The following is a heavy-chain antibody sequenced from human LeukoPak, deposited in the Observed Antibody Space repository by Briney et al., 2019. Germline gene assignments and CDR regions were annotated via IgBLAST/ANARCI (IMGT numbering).Heavy chain of an antibody. Sequence: GGSLRLSCAASGFTVSSNYMSWVRQAPGKGLEWVSVIYSGGSTYYADSVKGRFTISRDNSKNALYLQMNSLRAEDTAVYYCARDPDGYNLPFDYWGQGTLVTVSS. CDR1: GFTVSSNY. D-gene: IGHD5-24*01. CDR3: ARDPDGYNLPFDY. V-gene: IGHV3-66*01. J-gene: IGHJ4*02. CDR2: IYSGGST.